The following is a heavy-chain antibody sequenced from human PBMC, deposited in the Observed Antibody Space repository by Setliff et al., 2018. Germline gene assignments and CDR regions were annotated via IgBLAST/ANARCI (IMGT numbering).Heavy chain of an antibody. CDR3: ARETLPYYFDY. V-gene: IGHV3-7*01. CDR2: IKQDGSEK. Sequence: GGSLRLSCAASGFTFSDYYMSWIRQAPGKGLEWVANIKQDGSEKYYVDSVKGRFTISRDNAKNSLYLQMSSLRAEDTAVYYCARETLPYYFDYWGQGTLVTVSS. CDR1: GFTFSDYY. J-gene: IGHJ4*02.